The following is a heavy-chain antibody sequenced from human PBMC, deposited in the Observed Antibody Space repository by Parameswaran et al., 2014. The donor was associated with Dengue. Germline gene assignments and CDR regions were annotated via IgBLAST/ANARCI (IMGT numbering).Heavy chain of an antibody. Sequence: VRQAPGKGLEWVAVISYDGSNKYYADSVKGRFTISRDNSKNTLYLQMNSLRAEDTAVYYCARGGLVTPDYWGQGTLVTVSS. V-gene: IGHV3-30-3*01. CDR2: ISYDGSNK. D-gene: IGHD2-21*02. J-gene: IGHJ4*02. CDR3: ARGGLVTPDY.